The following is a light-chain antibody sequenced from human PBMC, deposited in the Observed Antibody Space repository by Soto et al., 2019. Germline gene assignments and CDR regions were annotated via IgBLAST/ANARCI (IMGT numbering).Light chain of an antibody. CDR2: KAS. V-gene: IGKV1-5*03. CDR3: QQYNSLIT. CDR1: QSISSW. J-gene: IGKJ5*01. Sequence: DIQMTQSPSTLSASVGDRVTITCRASQSISSWLAWYQQKPGKAPKLLIYKASSLESGVPSRFSGSGSGTEFTLTISSLQPDDFATYYCQQYNSLITFGQGIRLEIK.